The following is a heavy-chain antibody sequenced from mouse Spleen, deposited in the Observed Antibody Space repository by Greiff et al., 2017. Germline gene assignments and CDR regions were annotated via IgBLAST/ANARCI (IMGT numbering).Heavy chain of an antibody. D-gene: IGHD1-1*01. CDR1: GYTFTDYN. Sequence: EVQLQQSGPELVKPGASVKIPRKASGYTFTDYNMDWVKQSHGKSPEWIGDINPNNGGTIYNQKFKGKATLTVDKSSSTAYMELRSLTSEDTAVYYCARGRDGSSPYFDYWGQGTTLTVSS. V-gene: IGHV1-18*01. CDR2: INPNNGGT. CDR3: ARGRDGSSPYFDY. J-gene: IGHJ2*01.